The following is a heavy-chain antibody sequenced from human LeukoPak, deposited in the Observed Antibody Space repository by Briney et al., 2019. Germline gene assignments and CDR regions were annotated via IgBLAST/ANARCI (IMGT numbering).Heavy chain of an antibody. V-gene: IGHV1-8*01. CDR1: GYTFTSYD. J-gene: IGHJ4*02. D-gene: IGHD6-19*01. CDR3: ARSIAVAAPEGLDY. Sequence: ASVKVSCKASGYTFTSYDFNWVRQATGQRPEWMGWMSPNSGDTGYAQKFQDRVTMTRNTSISTAYMELSSLRSDDTAVYYCARSIAVAAPEGLDYWGQGTLVTVSS. CDR2: MSPNSGDT.